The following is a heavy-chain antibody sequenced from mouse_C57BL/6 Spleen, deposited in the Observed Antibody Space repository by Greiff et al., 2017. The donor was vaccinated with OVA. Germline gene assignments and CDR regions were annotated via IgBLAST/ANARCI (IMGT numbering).Heavy chain of an antibody. D-gene: IGHD3-2*02. CDR1: GYTFTDYE. CDR3: TRKAQAYAMDY. J-gene: IGHJ4*01. Sequence: VKLQESGAELVRPGASVTLSCKASGYTFTDYEMHWVKQTPVHGLEWIGAIDPETGGTAYNQKFKGKAILTADKSSSTAYMELRSLTSEDSAVYYCTRKAQAYAMDYWGQGTSVTVSS. V-gene: IGHV1-15*01. CDR2: IDPETGGT.